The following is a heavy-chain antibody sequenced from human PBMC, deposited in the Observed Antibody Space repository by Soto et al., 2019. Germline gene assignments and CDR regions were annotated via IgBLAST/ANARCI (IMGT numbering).Heavy chain of an antibody. CDR3: ARVYCSGGSCYGIDY. J-gene: IGHJ4*02. CDR1: GGSFSGYY. D-gene: IGHD2-15*01. CDR2: IYYSGST. V-gene: IGHV4-59*01. Sequence: SETLSLTCAVYGGSFSGYYWSWIRQPPGKGLEWIGYIYYSGSTNYNPSLKSRVTISVDTSKNQFSLKLSSVTAADTAVYYCARVYCSGGSCYGIDYWGQGTLVTVSS.